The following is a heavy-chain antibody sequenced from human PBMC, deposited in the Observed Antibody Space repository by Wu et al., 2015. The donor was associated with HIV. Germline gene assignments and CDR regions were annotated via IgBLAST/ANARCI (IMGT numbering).Heavy chain of an antibody. CDR3: ARVGSKASGSKTTPMGAYDV. Sequence: QVHLVQSGIEIKRPGASVKVSCKASGYTFRNYGINWVRQAPGHGLEWMGWIDTHNRETEYSQKFRGRVTLTTDTAATTAYLEMRSLRSDDTAVYYCARVGSKASGSKTTPMGAYDVWGQGTMVVVSS. V-gene: IGHV1-18*01. J-gene: IGHJ3*01. CDR1: GYTFRNYG. D-gene: IGHD3-10*01. CDR2: IDTHNRET.